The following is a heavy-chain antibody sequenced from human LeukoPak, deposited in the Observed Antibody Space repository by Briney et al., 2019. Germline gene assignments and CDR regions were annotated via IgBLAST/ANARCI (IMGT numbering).Heavy chain of an antibody. CDR2: ISGSGGST. CDR1: GFTFSSYA. D-gene: IGHD6-6*01. J-gene: IGHJ4*02. Sequence: RGSLRLSCAASGFTFSSYAMSWVRQAPGKGLEWVSAISGSGGSTYYADSVKGRFTISRDNSKNTLYLQMNSLRAEDTAVYYCAKECEYSSSSYYFDYWGQGTLVTVSS. CDR3: AKECEYSSSSYYFDY. V-gene: IGHV3-23*01.